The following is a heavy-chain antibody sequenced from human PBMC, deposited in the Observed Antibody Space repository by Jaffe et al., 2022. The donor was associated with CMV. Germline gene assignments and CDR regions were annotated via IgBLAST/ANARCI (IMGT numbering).Heavy chain of an antibody. CDR1: GGTFRTHG. CDR3: ARDRTPYDEGSRNWFDP. Sequence: QVQLVQSGAEVKKPGSSVKVSCKASGGTFRTHGINWVRQAPGQGLEWIGGIIPILGTGHSPPKFQGRVTISADESSSTVYMEVSSLRSDDTAVYFCARDRTPYDEGSRNWFDPWGQGTLVIVSS. CDR2: IIPILGTG. D-gene: IGHD1-1*01. V-gene: IGHV1-69*01. J-gene: IGHJ5*02.